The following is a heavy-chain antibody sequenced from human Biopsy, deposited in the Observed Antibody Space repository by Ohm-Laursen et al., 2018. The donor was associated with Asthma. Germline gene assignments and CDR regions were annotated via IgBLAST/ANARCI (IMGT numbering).Heavy chain of an antibody. J-gene: IGHJ3*02. D-gene: IGHD2-15*01. Sequence: SLRLSCAASGISFRNYGMHWVRQAPGKGLEWVALLSSDGANEYYADSVKGRFTISRDNSENTMYLQMNSLRAEDTAVYYCARGFICRGDHCPGPSAFDMWGQGTMATVSS. CDR1: GISFRNYG. CDR3: ARGFICRGDHCPGPSAFDM. V-gene: IGHV3-30*03. CDR2: LSSDGANE.